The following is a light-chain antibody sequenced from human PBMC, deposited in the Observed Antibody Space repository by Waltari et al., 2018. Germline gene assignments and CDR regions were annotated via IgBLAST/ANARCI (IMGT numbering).Light chain of an antibody. V-gene: IGLV2-11*01. J-gene: IGLJ1*01. CDR1: STDIGVYNY. CDR2: DVT. CDR3: CSYAGSYTGV. Sequence: QSALTQPRSVSGSPGQSVTISCTGTSTDIGVYNYVAWYQQHPGKAPKLMLYDVTKRPSGVPDRFSGSKSGNTASLTISGLQAEDEADYYCCSYAGSYTGVFGTGTKVTV.